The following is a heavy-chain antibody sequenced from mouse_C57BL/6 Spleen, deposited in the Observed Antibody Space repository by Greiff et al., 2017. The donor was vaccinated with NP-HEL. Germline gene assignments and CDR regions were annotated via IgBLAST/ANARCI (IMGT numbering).Heavy chain of an antibody. Sequence: QVQLKQSGPELVKPGASVKISCKASGYAFSSSWMNWVKQRPGKGLEWIGRIYPGDGDTNYNGKFKGKATLTADKSSSTAYMQLSSLTSDASAVYVSARGGFAYWGQGTRVTVSA. J-gene: IGHJ3*01. CDR3: ARGGFAY. V-gene: IGHV1-82*01. CDR2: IYPGDGDT. CDR1: GYAFSSSW.